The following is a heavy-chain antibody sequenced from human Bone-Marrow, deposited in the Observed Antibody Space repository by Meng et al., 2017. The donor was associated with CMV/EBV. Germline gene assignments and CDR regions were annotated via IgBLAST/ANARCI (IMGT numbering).Heavy chain of an antibody. J-gene: IGHJ4*02. V-gene: IGHV3-7*01. CDR3: ATAYRNDYDSSGYKRRGDY. CDR1: GFTFSSYW. D-gene: IGHD3-22*01. CDR2: IKQDGSEK. Sequence: GESLKISCAASGFTFSSYWMSWVRQAPGKGLEWVANIKQDGSEKYYVDSVKGRFTISIDNAKNSLYLQMNSLRAEDTAVYYCATAYRNDYDSSGYKRRGDYWGQGTLVAVSS.